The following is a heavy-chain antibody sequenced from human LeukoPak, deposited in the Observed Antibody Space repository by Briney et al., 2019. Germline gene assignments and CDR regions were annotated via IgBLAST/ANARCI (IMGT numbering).Heavy chain of an antibody. Sequence: SETLSLTCTVSGGSISSYYWSWIRQPAGKGLEWIGRTYTSGSTNYNPSLKSRVTMSVDTSKNQFSLKLSSVTAADTAVYYCARGRVYSSSWYKSYYGMDVWGQGTTVTVSS. V-gene: IGHV4-4*07. J-gene: IGHJ6*02. CDR1: GGSISSYY. D-gene: IGHD6-13*01. CDR2: TYTSGST. CDR3: ARGRVYSSSWYKSYYGMDV.